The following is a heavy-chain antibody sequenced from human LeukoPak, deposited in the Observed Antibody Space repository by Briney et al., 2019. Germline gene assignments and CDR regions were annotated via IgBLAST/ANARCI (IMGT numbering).Heavy chain of an antibody. J-gene: IGHJ6*02. CDR2: IYSGGST. D-gene: IGHD2-8*01. CDR3: ARVQTVDGYYYYGMDV. CDR1: GFTVSSNY. Sequence: GGSLRLSCAASGFTVSSNYMSWVRQAPGKGLEWVSVIYSGGSTYYAESVKGRFTISRDNSKNTLYLQMNSLRAEDTAVYYCARVQTVDGYYYYGMDVWGQGTTVTVSS. V-gene: IGHV3-53*01.